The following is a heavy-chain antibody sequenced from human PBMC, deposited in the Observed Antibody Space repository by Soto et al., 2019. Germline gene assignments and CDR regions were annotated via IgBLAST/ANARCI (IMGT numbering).Heavy chain of an antibody. D-gene: IGHD2-21*02. CDR3: ARESGDCLLNWFAP. V-gene: IGHV3-74*01. J-gene: IGHJ5*02. CDR2: ITSDGKSK. CDR1: GFNFTNHW. Sequence: VHLVESGGGLVQPGGSLRLSCAASGFNFTNHWMHWVRQAPGKGLVWVSRITSDGKSKAYAESVKCRFAISRDNAKNTVYLQMNGLTVEDTAVYYCARESGDCLLNWFAPWGQGTLVTVSS.